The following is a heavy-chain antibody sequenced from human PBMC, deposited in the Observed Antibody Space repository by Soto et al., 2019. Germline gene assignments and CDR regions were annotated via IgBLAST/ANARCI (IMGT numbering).Heavy chain of an antibody. CDR2: ISSNGGST. D-gene: IGHD6-19*01. V-gene: IGHV3-64*01. CDR3: ARGARGAVAGTYAFDY. CDR1: GFTFSSYA. J-gene: IGHJ4*02. Sequence: EVQLVESGGGLVQPGGSLRLSCAASGFTFSSYAMYWVRQAPGKGLEYVSAISSNGGSTSYANSVKGRFTICRDNSTNTLYLQMGSLRAEDMAVYYCARGARGAVAGTYAFDYWGQGTLVTVSS.